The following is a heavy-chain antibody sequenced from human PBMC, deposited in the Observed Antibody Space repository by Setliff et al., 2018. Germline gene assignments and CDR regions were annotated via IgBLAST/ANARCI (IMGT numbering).Heavy chain of an antibody. CDR2: ISNSGGVK. CDR1: GFTFSNYE. J-gene: IGHJ4*02. V-gene: IGHV3-48*03. D-gene: IGHD5-18*01. Sequence: GGSLRLSCVASGFTFSNYEMNWVRQAPGKGLEWVSYISNSGGVKYYTDSVKGRFTFSRDNAKNSLYLQMNSLRAEDTAVYYCATSLSDTFDYWGQGTLVTVSS. CDR3: ATSLSDTFDY.